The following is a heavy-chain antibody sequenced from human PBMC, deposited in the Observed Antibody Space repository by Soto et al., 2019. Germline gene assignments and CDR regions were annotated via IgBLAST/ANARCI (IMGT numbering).Heavy chain of an antibody. CDR1: GASITTYY. V-gene: IGHV4-59*01. J-gene: IGHJ5*02. Sequence: QVQLQESGPGLVKPSETLSLTCSVSGASITTYYWSWIRQPPGKGLEWIWSISYSGSTKYNPSLESRVMISLDTSTNQFSLRLTSVTAADTALYYCARDWDSSGLFDPWGQGALVTVSS. CDR3: ARDWDSSGLFDP. D-gene: IGHD3-10*01. CDR2: ISYSGST.